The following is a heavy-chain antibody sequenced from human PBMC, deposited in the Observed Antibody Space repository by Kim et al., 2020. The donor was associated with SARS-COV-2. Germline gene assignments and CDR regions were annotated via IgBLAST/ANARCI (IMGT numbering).Heavy chain of an antibody. V-gene: IGHV4-34*01. J-gene: IGHJ4*02. CDR1: GESFNVSY. D-gene: IGHD2-21*02. CDR2: INRSGGT. CDR3: ARHLPQRKCSGVDCYTMWAFDS. Sequence: SETLSLTCAVYGESFNVSYWTWIRQSPGKGLEWIGEINRSGGTNYNPSLKSRVTISVDTSKTHFSLNLTSVTAADTGVYYCARHLPQRKCSGVDCYTMWAFDSWGQGTLLTVSS.